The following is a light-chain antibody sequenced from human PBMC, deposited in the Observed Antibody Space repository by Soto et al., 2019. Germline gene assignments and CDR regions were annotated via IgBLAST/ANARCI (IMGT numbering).Light chain of an antibody. Sequence: DIQLTQSPSFLSASVGDTVTITCRASQGMSTYLAWYQQKPGKVPKLLIRSASTLQSGVPPRFSGGGSGTEFTLTISALQPDDSVIYYCQQLNVYQLAFGWGTNVEIK. CDR3: QQLNVYQLA. V-gene: IGKV1-9*01. CDR2: SAS. CDR1: QGMSTY. J-gene: IGKJ4*01.